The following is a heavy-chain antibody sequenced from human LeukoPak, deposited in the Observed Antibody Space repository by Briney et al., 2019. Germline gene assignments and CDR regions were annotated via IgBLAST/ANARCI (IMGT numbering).Heavy chain of an antibody. CDR2: ISGSGGST. J-gene: IGHJ4*02. CDR3: AKVAAVGVVDY. V-gene: IGHV3-23*01. Sequence: GGSLRLSCAASGFTFSSYAMSWVRQAPGKGLEWVSAISGSGGSTYYADSVKGRFTISRDNFKNTVYLQMTSLRVEDTAVYFCAKVAAVGVVDYWGQGTLVTVSS. CDR1: GFTFSSYA. D-gene: IGHD2-15*01.